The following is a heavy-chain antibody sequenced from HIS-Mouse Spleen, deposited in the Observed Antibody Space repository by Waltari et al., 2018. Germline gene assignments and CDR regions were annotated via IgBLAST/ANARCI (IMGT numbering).Heavy chain of an antibody. Sequence: EVQLVESGGGLVQPGGSLRLSCAASGSTFSSAWRSWVGQAPGKGLEWVANIKQDGSEKYYGDSVKGRFTISRDNAKNSLYLQMNSLRAEDTAVYYCARERRGPGWFDPWGQGTLVTVSS. CDR2: IKQDGSEK. CDR3: ARERRGPGWFDP. D-gene: IGHD5-12*01. J-gene: IGHJ5*02. V-gene: IGHV3-7*01. CDR1: GSTFSSAW.